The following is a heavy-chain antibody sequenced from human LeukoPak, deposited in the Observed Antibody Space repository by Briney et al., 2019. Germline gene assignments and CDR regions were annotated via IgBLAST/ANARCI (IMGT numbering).Heavy chain of an antibody. CDR3: ARDRPFDI. CDR1: GGSISSGGYY. Sequence: SQTLSLTCTVSGGSISSGGYYWSWIRQPAGKGLEWIGRIYTSGSTNYNPSLKSRVTISVDKSKNQFSLKLSSVTAADTAVYYCARDRPFDIWGQGTMVTVSS. CDR2: IYTSGST. J-gene: IGHJ3*02. V-gene: IGHV4-61*02.